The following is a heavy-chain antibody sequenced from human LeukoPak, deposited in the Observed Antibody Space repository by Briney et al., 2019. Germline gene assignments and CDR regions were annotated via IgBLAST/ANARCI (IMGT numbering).Heavy chain of an antibody. D-gene: IGHD2/OR15-2a*01. Sequence: PSETLSLTCTVSGGSISSGDYYWSWIRQPPGKGLEWIGYIYYSGSTYYNPSLKSRVTISVDTSKNQFSLKLSSVTVADTAAYYCARARSNTFDYWGQGTLVTVSS. J-gene: IGHJ4*02. CDR1: GGSISSGDYY. CDR3: ARARSNTFDY. CDR2: IYYSGST. V-gene: IGHV4-30-4*01.